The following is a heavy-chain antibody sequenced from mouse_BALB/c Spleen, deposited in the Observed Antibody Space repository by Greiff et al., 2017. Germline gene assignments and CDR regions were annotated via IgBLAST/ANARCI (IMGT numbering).Heavy chain of an antibody. J-gene: IGHJ3*01. CDR1: GYSITSDYA. V-gene: IGHV3-2*02. D-gene: IGHD4-1*01. Sequence: EVKLMESGPGLVKPSQSLSLTCTVTGYSITSDYAWNWIRQFPGNKLEWMGYISYSGSTSYNPSLKSRISITRDTSKNQFFLQLNSVTTEDTATYYCAREGWDAYWGQGTLVTVSA. CDR2: ISYSGST. CDR3: AREGWDAY.